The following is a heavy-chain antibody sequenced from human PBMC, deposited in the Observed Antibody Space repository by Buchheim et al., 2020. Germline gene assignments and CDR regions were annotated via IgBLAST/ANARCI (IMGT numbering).Heavy chain of an antibody. CDR2: IWYDGSNK. Sequence: QVQLVESGGGVVQPGRSLRLSCAASGFTFSSYGMHWVRQAPGKGLEWVAVIWYDGSNKYYADSVKGRFTISRDNSKNKLNLQMNSLRAEDTAVYYCARPGDWNYVGNYYYGMDVWGQGTT. CDR1: GFTFSSYG. CDR3: ARPGDWNYVGNYYYGMDV. D-gene: IGHD1-7*01. V-gene: IGHV3-33*01. J-gene: IGHJ6*02.